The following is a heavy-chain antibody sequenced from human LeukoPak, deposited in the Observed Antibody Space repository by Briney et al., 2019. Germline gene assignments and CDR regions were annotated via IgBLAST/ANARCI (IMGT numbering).Heavy chain of an antibody. Sequence: GASVKVSCKVSGYTFTVTGYYIHWVRRAPGQGLEWMGWINPNSGGTNYAQRFQGRITMTRDTSISTAYMEVSSLRSDDTALYYCARVPHRGTIVELPGTILDAFDIWSQGTMVTVSS. D-gene: IGHD1-7*01. CDR3: ARVPHRGTIVELPGTILDAFDI. CDR2: INPNSGGT. J-gene: IGHJ3*02. CDR1: GYTFTVTGYY. V-gene: IGHV1-2*02.